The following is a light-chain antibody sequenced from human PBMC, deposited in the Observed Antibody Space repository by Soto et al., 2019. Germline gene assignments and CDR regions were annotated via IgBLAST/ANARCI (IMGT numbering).Light chain of an antibody. V-gene: IGLV2-14*01. Sequence: QSALTQPASVSGSPGQSIAISCTGTSSDVGRYDYVSWYQHHPGKAPKLIIHEVSNRPSGVSDRFSGSKSGNTASLTISGLQADDEADYYCSSHTTYGARVFGTGTKLTVL. J-gene: IGLJ1*01. CDR1: SSDVGRYDY. CDR3: SSHTTYGARV. CDR2: EVS.